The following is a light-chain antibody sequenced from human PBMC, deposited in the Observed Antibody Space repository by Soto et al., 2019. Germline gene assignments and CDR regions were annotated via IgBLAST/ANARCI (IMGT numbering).Light chain of an antibody. CDR2: DVS. J-gene: IGLJ2*01. Sequence: QSALTQPASVSGSPGQSITIACTGNSSDAGGYNYVSWYHQHPGKAPKLMIYDVSSRPSGVSTRFSGSKSGNTASLTISGLRAEDEAVYYCSSYTSSSTVVFGGGTKLTVL. CDR3: SSYTSSSTVV. V-gene: IGLV2-14*01. CDR1: SSDAGGYNY.